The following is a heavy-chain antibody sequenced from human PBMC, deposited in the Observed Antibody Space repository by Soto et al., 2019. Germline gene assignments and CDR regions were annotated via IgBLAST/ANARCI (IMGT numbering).Heavy chain of an antibody. J-gene: IGHJ4*02. V-gene: IGHV4-4*07. Sequence: SETLSLTCTVSGGSINSHWWSWIRQPAGKGLEWIGRVYSSGTTDYNPSLNSRATMSVETSKNQFSLKLSSVTAADTAVYYCARDIASYAYGEGYWGQGIQVTVSS. CDR1: GGSINSHW. D-gene: IGHD2-21*01. CDR3: ARDIASYAYGEGY. CDR2: VYSSGTT.